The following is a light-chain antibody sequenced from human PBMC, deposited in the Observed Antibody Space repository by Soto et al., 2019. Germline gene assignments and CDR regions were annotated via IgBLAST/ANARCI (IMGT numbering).Light chain of an antibody. Sequence: QSALTQPPSASGSPGQSVTISCTGTSSDVGAYKYVSWYQQHPGKAPKLILYDVIKRPSGVSDRFSGSKSGNTASLTVSGLQAEDEADYYCSSYTGGNGLVFGGGTKLTVL. CDR1: SSDVGAYKY. V-gene: IGLV2-8*01. J-gene: IGLJ2*01. CDR2: DVI. CDR3: SSYTGGNGLV.